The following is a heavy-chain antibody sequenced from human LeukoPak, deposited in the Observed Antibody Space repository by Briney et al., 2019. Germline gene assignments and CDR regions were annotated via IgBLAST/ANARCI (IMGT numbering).Heavy chain of an antibody. J-gene: IGHJ4*02. CDR1: GFIFKNAW. CDR3: ATYSSGWKFEH. D-gene: IGHD6-19*01. CDR2: IKTKAVGGTI. V-gene: IGHV3-15*01. Sequence: GGSLRPSCAASGFIFKNAWMTWVRQAPGKGLEWVGRIKTKAVGGTIDYAAPARGRFIISRDDSNKTLHLQMDNLNTEDTGVYFCATYSSGWKFEHWGQGTLVRVSS.